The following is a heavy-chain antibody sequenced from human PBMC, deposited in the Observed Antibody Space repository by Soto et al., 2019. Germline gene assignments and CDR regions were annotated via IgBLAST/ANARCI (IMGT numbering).Heavy chain of an antibody. CDR3: AKGYYYGSGSRYFDY. J-gene: IGHJ4*02. Sequence: QVQLVESGGGVVQPGRSLRLSCAASGFTFSSYGMHWVRQAPGKGLEWVAVMSYDGSNKYYADSVKGRFTISRDNSKNTLYLQMNSLRAEDTAVYYCAKGYYYGSGSRYFDYWGQGTLVTVSS. CDR2: MSYDGSNK. CDR1: GFTFSSYG. D-gene: IGHD3-10*01. V-gene: IGHV3-30*18.